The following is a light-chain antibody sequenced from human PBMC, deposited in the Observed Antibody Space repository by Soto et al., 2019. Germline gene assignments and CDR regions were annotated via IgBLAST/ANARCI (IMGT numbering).Light chain of an antibody. CDR2: GAS. CDR1: QSVSSS. Sequence: EIVMTQSPATLSVSPGERATLSCRASQSVSSSLAWYQQKPGQAPRLLIYGASTRATGIPARFSGSGSETEFTLTISSLQSEGSAVYYCQQYNNWWTFGQGTKVEIK. CDR3: QQYNNWWT. V-gene: IGKV3-15*01. J-gene: IGKJ1*01.